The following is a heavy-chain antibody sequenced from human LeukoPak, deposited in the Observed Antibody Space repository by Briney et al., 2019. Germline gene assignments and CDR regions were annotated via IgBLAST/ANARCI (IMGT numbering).Heavy chain of an antibody. CDR1: GYTFTTYY. CDR2: INPSGGRT. D-gene: IGHD5-12*01. J-gene: IGHJ4*02. Sequence: GASVKVSCRASGYTFTTYYLHWVRQAPGQGLDWMGVINPSGGRTLYAQKFQGRVSMTRDTSTSTVFMELTSLRSEDTATYYCARGSGSGYDGRGFDYWDQGALVTVSS. CDR3: ARGSGSGYDGRGFDY. V-gene: IGHV1-46*01.